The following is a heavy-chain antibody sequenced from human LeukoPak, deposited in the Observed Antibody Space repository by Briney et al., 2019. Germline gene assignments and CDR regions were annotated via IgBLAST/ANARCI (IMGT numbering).Heavy chain of an antibody. J-gene: IGHJ4*02. Sequence: SETLSLTCAVYGGSFSGYYWSWIRQPPGKGLEWIGSIYYSGSTYYNPSLKSRVTISVDTSKNQFSLKLSSVTAADTAVYYCARHGDCGGDCYSEWGQGTLVTVSS. CDR2: IYYSGST. CDR1: GGSFSGYY. V-gene: IGHV4-34*01. CDR3: ARHGDCGGDCYSE. D-gene: IGHD2-21*02.